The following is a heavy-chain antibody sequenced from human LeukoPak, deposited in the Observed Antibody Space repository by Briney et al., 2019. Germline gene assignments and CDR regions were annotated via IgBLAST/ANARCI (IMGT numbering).Heavy chain of an antibody. D-gene: IGHD2-2*01. CDR3: ARGYCSSTSCYAPYYYGMDV. Sequence: GGSLRLSCAASGFTFSSYAMHWVRQAPGKGLEWVAVISYDGSNKYYADSVKGRFTISRDNSKNTLYLQMNSLRAEDTAVCYCARGYCSSTSCYAPYYYGMDVWGQGTTVTVSS. CDR2: ISYDGSNK. CDR1: GFTFSSYA. J-gene: IGHJ6*02. V-gene: IGHV3-30-3*01.